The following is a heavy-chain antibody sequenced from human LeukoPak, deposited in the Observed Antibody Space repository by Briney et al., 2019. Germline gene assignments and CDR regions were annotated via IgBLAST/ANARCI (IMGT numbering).Heavy chain of an antibody. V-gene: IGHV1-18*01. Sequence: ASVKVSCKASGYTFTSYGISWVGQAPGQGLEWMGWISAYNGNTNYAQKLQGRVTMTTDTSTSTAYMELRSLRSDDTAVYYCARQAVVASYYYYGMDVWGQGTTVTVSS. CDR2: ISAYNGNT. CDR1: GYTFTSYG. CDR3: ARQAVVASYYYYGMDV. D-gene: IGHD2-15*01. J-gene: IGHJ6*02.